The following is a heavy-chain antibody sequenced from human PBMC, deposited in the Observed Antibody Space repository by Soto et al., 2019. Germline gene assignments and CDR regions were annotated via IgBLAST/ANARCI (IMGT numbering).Heavy chain of an antibody. Sequence: GGSLRLSCAASGFTFSSYAMHWVRQAPGKGLEWVAVISYDGSNKYYADSVKGRFTISRDNSKNTLYLQMNSLRAEDTAVYYCARDISTSHYHDYWGQGTLVTVS. J-gene: IGHJ4*02. V-gene: IGHV3-30-3*01. CDR3: ARDISTSHYHDY. CDR1: GFTFSSYA. D-gene: IGHD2-2*01. CDR2: ISYDGSNK.